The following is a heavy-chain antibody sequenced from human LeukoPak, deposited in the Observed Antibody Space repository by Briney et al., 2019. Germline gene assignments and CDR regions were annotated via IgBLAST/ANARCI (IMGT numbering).Heavy chain of an antibody. Sequence: ASVKVSCKASGYTFPSYGISWVRQAPGHGLEWMGWISHYNGNTNYAQKLQRRVTMTTDTSTSTAYMELRSLRSDYTAVYYCARAHSTVTTREVADYWGQRTLVTVSS. J-gene: IGHJ4*02. CDR3: ARAHSTVTTREVADY. CDR1: GYTFPSYG. V-gene: IGHV1-18*01. D-gene: IGHD4-17*01. CDR2: ISHYNGNT.